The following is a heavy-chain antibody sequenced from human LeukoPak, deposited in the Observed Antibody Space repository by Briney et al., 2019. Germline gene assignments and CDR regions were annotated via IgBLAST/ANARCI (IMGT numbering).Heavy chain of an antibody. V-gene: IGHV4-34*01. Sequence: SETLSLTCAVYGGSFSGYYWSWIRQPPGKGLEWIGEINHSGSTNYNPSLKSRVTISVDTSKNQFSLKLSSVTAADTAVYYCAREQDYDSSGYYYVLTFDIWGQGTMVTVSS. CDR3: AREQDYDSSGYYYVLTFDI. CDR1: GGSFSGYY. D-gene: IGHD3-22*01. J-gene: IGHJ3*02. CDR2: INHSGST.